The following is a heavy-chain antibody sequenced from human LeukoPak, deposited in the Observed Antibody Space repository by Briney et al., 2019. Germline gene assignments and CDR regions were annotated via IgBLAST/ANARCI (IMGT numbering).Heavy chain of an antibody. J-gene: IGHJ3*01. CDR1: GFTFNNYW. V-gene: IGHV3-7*01. Sequence: PGGALRLSCVVSGFTFNNYWMSWVRQAPGKGLEWVANIDQGGSTKYYVDSLKGRFTISRDNAKNPLYLQMNSLRAEDTAVYYCVRDRGGRSGAIYYDAFDVWGQGTMVTVSS. D-gene: IGHD1-26*01. CDR2: IDQGGSTK. CDR3: VRDRGGRSGAIYYDAFDV.